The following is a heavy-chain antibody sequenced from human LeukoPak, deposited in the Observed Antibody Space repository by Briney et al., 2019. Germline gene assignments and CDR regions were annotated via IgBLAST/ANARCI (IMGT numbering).Heavy chain of an antibody. J-gene: IGHJ4*02. V-gene: IGHV3-23*01. CDR3: AKDHGVAVTGMFY. CDR1: GFAFISFT. D-gene: IGHD6-19*01. Sequence: RPGGSLRLSCAASGFAFISFTMSWVRQTPGKGLEWVASISGTGTNTYYADSVKGRFTISRDNSRNTLYLQMNSLGAEDTAIYYCAKDHGVAVTGMFYWGQGTLVTVSS. CDR2: ISGTGTNT.